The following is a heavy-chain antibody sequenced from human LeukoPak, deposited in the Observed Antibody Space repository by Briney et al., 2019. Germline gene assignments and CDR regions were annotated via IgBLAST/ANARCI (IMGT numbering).Heavy chain of an antibody. CDR1: GFTFTSHT. CDR2: IRTSGGVV. Sequence: GGSLRLSCAASGFTFTSHTMNWVRQAPGKGLEWISYIRTSGGVVSYTDSVRGRFTISTGSAKNSLYLQMNSLRDDDTAVYYCVRDQFYAFDVWGQGKMVTVS. CDR3: VRDQFYAFDV. V-gene: IGHV3-48*02. J-gene: IGHJ3*01.